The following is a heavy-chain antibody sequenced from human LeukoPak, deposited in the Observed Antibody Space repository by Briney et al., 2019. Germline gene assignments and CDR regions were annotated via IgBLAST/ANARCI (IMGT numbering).Heavy chain of an antibody. J-gene: IGHJ4*02. V-gene: IGHV4-39*01. Sequence: PSETLSLTCAVSGGSISSSNWWSWVRQPPGKGLEWIGSIYYSGSTYYNPSLKSRVTISVDTSKNQFSLKLSSVTAADTAVYYCARHSRDYYDSSGYLDYWGQGTLVTVSS. CDR1: GGSISSSNW. D-gene: IGHD3-22*01. CDR3: ARHSRDYYDSSGYLDY. CDR2: IYYSGST.